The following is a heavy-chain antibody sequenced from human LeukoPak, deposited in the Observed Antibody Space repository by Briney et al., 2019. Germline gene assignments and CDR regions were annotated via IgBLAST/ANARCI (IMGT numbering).Heavy chain of an antibody. CDR2: ISSGSSDI. CDR1: GFSISSNY. Sequence: GGSLRLSCAASGFSISSNYMNWVRQAPGKGLEWVSSISSGSSDIYSADSLKGRFTISRDNGKNSLYLQMNSLRPEDTAVYYCARNLETTYQGFWSGSPHYFDYWGQGALVTVSS. V-gene: IGHV3-21*01. CDR3: ARNLETTYQGFWSGSPHYFDY. J-gene: IGHJ4*02. D-gene: IGHD3-3*01.